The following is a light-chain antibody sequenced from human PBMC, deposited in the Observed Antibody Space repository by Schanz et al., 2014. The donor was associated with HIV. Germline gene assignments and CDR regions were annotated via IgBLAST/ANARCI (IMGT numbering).Light chain of an antibody. CDR3: SSYAGSNNLVV. V-gene: IGLV2-23*02. CDR2: GVS. J-gene: IGLJ2*01. CDR1: SSDVGNYNL. Sequence: QSALTQPASVSGSPGQSITISCTGTSSDVGNYNLVSWYQQHPGKAPKLMIYGVSVRPSGVSHRFSGSKSDNTAFLTISGLQAEDEADYYCSSYAGSNNLVVFGGGTKLTVL.